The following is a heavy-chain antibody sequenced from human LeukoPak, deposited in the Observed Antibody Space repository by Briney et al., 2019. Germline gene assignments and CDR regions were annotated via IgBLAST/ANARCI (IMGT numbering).Heavy chain of an antibody. D-gene: IGHD3-22*01. V-gene: IGHV1-69-2*01. CDR3: ATGDRITMIVVVPFQH. CDR2: VDPEDGET. CDR1: XYTFTDYY. Sequence: ASVXXXXKXSXYTFTDYYXHWVQQAPGKGLEWMGLVDPEDGETIYAEKFQGRVTITADTSTDTAYMELSSLRSEDTAVYYCATGDRITMIVVVPFQHWGQGTLVTVSS. J-gene: IGHJ1*01.